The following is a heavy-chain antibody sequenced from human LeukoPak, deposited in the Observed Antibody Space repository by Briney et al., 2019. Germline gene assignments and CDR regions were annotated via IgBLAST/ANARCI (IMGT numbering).Heavy chain of an antibody. V-gene: IGHV3-74*01. CDR1: GFTLSSYW. CDR2: INSDGSST. J-gene: IGHJ3*02. Sequence: GGPLRLSCAASGFTLSSYWMHWVRQAPGKGLVWVSRINSDGSSTGYADSVKGRFTISRDNAKNTLYLQMNSLRAEDTAVYYCARETLINVDAFDIWAKGQWSPSLQ. CDR3: ARETLINVDAFDI. D-gene: IGHD3-16*01.